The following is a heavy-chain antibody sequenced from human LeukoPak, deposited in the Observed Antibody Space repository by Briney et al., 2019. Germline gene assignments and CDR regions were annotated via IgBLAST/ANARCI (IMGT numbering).Heavy chain of an antibody. CDR2: IWYDGSNN. V-gene: IGHV3-33*01. Sequence: PGGSLRLSCAASGFTFSSYGMHWVRQAPGKGLEWVAVIWYDGSNNYYADSVKGRFTISRDNSKNTLYLQMNSLRAEDTAVYYCARDRGDYGDLDAFDIWGQGTMVTVSS. CDR1: GFTFSSYG. D-gene: IGHD4-17*01. CDR3: ARDRGDYGDLDAFDI. J-gene: IGHJ3*02.